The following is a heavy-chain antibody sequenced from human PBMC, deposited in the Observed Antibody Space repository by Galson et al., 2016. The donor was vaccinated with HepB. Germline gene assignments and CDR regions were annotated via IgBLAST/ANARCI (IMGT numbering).Heavy chain of an antibody. CDR1: GYTFTSYG. J-gene: IGHJ5*02. D-gene: IGHD6-19*01. Sequence: SVKVSCKASGYTFTSYGLNWVRQAPGQRLEWMGWINAGNGNTKYSQKFQDRITITKDTSANTAYMELSSLSSEDTAVYYCAGLLMSGGWGSWGQGTLVTVSS. V-gene: IGHV1-3*01. CDR3: AGLLMSGGWGS. CDR2: INAGNGNT.